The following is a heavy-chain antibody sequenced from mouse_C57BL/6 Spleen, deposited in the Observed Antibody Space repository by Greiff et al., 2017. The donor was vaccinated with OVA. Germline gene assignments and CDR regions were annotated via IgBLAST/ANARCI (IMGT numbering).Heavy chain of an antibody. CDR2: IHPNSGST. V-gene: IGHV1-64*01. Sequence: VQLKQPGAELVKPGASVKLSCKASGYTFTSYWMHWVKQRPGQGLEWIGMIHPNSGSTNYNEKFKSKATLTVDKSSSTAYMQLSSLTSEDSAVYYCARGFDFDYYGSSYNWYFDVWGTGTTVTVSS. CDR1: GYTFTSYW. CDR3: ARGFDFDYYGSSYNWYFDV. D-gene: IGHD1-1*01. J-gene: IGHJ1*03.